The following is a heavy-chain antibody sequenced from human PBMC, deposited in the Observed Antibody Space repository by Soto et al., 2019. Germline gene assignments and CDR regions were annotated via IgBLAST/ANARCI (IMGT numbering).Heavy chain of an antibody. Sequence: EVQLVESGGGLVQPGGSLSLSCAASGVTVSSNYMSWVRQAPGKGLEWVSVIYSGGSTYYADSVKGRFTISRDNSKNTLYLQMNSLRAEDTAVYYWARHGYNYGGGYFDYWGQGTLVTVSS. CDR3: ARHGYNYGGGYFDY. J-gene: IGHJ4*02. CDR1: GVTVSSNY. CDR2: IYSGGST. D-gene: IGHD5-18*01. V-gene: IGHV3-66*04.